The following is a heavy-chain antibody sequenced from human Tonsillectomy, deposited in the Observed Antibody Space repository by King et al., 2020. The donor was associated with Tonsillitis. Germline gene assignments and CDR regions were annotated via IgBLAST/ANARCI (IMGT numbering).Heavy chain of an antibody. D-gene: IGHD4-23*01. V-gene: IGHV3-11*01. J-gene: IGHJ4*01. CDR2: ISSSASTI. CDR1: GFTFSDYY. CDR3: ARDGLTTVVPEDY. Sequence: VQLVESGGGLVKPGGSLRLSCAASGFTFSDYYMSWVRQAPGKGLEWVSYISSSASTIYYADSVKGRFTISRDNAKNSLYLQMNSVRAEDTAVYYCARDGLTTVVPEDYWGHGTLVTVSS.